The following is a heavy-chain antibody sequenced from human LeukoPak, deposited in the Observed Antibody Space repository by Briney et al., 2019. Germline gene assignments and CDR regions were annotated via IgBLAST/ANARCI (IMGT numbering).Heavy chain of an antibody. CDR3: ARDPNYFDTSGYYRSHYAFDI. CDR1: GFTFSSYN. Sequence: GGSLRLSCAASGFTFSSYNMNWVRQAPGKGLEWVSSVSNSRSYIYYADSVKGRFTISRDNAKNSLYLQMNSLRAEDTAVYFCARDPNYFDTSGYYRSHYAFDIWGQETMVTVSS. CDR2: VSNSRSYI. J-gene: IGHJ3*02. D-gene: IGHD3-22*01. V-gene: IGHV3-21*01.